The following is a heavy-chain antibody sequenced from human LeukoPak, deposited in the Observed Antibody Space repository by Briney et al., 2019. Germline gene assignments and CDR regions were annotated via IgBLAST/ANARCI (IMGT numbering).Heavy chain of an antibody. Sequence: SETLSLTCAVYGGSFSGYYWSWIRQPPGKGLEWIGEINHSGSTNYNPSLKSRVTISVDTSKNQFSLKLSSVTAADTAVYYCASAPGYSSSLRGAFDYWGQGTLVTVSS. J-gene: IGHJ4*02. CDR2: INHSGST. CDR1: GGSFSGYY. D-gene: IGHD6-13*01. V-gene: IGHV4-34*01. CDR3: ASAPGYSSSLRGAFDY.